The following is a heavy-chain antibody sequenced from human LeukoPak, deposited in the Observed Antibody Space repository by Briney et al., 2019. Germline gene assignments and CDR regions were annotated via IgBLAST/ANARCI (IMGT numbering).Heavy chain of an antibody. CDR2: IIPIFGTA. CDR1: GGTFSSYA. J-gene: IGHJ4*02. Sequence: ASVKVSCKASGGTFSSYAISWVRQAPGQGLEWMGGIIPIFGTANYAQKFQGRVTITTDESTSTAYMELSSLRSEDTAVYYCAAALMGVYSGYDYRFDYWGQGTLVTVSS. D-gene: IGHD5-12*01. V-gene: IGHV1-69*05. CDR3: AAALMGVYSGYDYRFDY.